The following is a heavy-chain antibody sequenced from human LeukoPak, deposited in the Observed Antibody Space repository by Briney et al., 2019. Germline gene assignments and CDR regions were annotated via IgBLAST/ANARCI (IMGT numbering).Heavy chain of an antibody. D-gene: IGHD6-6*01. CDR3: ARSVPQPIAARPSYAFDI. V-gene: IGHV4-59*01. CDR1: GGSISSYY. J-gene: IGHJ3*02. Sequence: SETLSLTCTVSGGSISSYYWSWIRQPPGKGLEWIGYIYYSGSTNYNPSLKSRVTISVDTSKNQFCLKLSSVTAADTAVYYCARSVPQPIAARPSYAFDIWGQGTMVTVSS. CDR2: IYYSGST.